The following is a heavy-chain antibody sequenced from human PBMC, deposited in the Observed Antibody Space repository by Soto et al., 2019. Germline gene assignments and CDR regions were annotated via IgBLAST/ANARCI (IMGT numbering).Heavy chain of an antibody. Sequence: ASVKVSCKASGYTFTSYYMHWVRQAPGQGLEWMGIINPSGGSTSYAQKFQGRVTMTRDTSTSTVYMELSSLRSEDTAMYYCARDSHSTAHFDYWGQGTLVTVSS. CDR2: INPSGGST. J-gene: IGHJ4*02. CDR1: GYTFTSYY. CDR3: ARDSHSTAHFDY. V-gene: IGHV1-46*01.